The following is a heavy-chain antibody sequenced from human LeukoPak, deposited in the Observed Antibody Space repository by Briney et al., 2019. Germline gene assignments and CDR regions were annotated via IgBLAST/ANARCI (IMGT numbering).Heavy chain of an antibody. J-gene: IGHJ4*02. CDR3: AKGYSSGWRIYFDY. V-gene: IGHV3-23*01. Sequence: GGSLRLSCAASGFTFSSCAMSWVRQAPGKGLEWVSGIISTGGSTYYADSVKGRFTISRDNSKSTLSLQMDSLRAEDTAVYYCAKGYSSGWRIYFDYWGQGTLVTVSS. CDR2: IISTGGST. D-gene: IGHD6-19*01. CDR1: GFTFSSCA.